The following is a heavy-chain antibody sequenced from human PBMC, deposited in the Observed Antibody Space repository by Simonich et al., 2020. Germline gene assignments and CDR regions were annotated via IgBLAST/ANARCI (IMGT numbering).Heavy chain of an antibody. CDR2: ISSSSSYK. V-gene: IGHV3-21*01. CDR3: AREIEAGNAFDI. Sequence: EVQLVEAGGGLVKPGGSLRLSCAASGFTFSSYSMNRVRQAPGKRQGLFSSISSSSSYKYYAASRKGRFTISRDNAKNSLYLQMNSLRAEDTAVYYCAREIEAGNAFDIWGQGTMVTVSS. J-gene: IGHJ3*02. CDR1: GFTFSSYS.